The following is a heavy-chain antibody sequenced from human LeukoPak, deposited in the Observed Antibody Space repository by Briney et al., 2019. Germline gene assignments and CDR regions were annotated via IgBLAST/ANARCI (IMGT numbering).Heavy chain of an antibody. D-gene: IGHD5-12*01. CDR3: ARGSRGPSDP. V-gene: IGHV3-23*01. CDR1: GFTFSSYA. Sequence: PGGSLRLSCAASGFTFSSYAMSWVRQAPGKGLEWVSAISGDGGITYYADSVRGRFTISRDNSKSTLYLQMNSLRAEDTAVYYCARGSRGPSDPWGQGTLVTVSS. J-gene: IGHJ5*02. CDR2: ISGDGGIT.